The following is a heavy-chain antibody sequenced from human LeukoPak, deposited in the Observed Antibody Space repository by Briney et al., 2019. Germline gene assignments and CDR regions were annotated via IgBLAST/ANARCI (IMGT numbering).Heavy chain of an antibody. CDR3: AKDGDSTLTLDY. Sequence: PGGSLRLSCAASGFTFSSYAMSWVRQAPGKGLEWVSAISGSGGSTYYADSAKGRFTISRDNSKNTMYLQLNSLRAEDTAVYYCAKDGDSTLTLDYWGQGTLVTVSS. CDR2: ISGSGGST. CDR1: GFTFSSYA. D-gene: IGHD1-14*01. V-gene: IGHV3-23*01. J-gene: IGHJ4*02.